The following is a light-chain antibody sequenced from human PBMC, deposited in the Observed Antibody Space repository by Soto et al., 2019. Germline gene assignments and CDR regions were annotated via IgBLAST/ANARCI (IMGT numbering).Light chain of an antibody. V-gene: IGKV1-5*01. CDR1: QGISNW. J-gene: IGKJ1*01. CDR2: DVS. CDR3: QQYDTFWT. Sequence: DIQMTQSPSTLSASVGDRVTITCRASQGISNWLAWYQQKLGKAHKLLIYDVSSLGRGLPSRFSGSVDGSEFTLPISSLQPDDFATYFCQQYDTFWTFGQGTKLEIK.